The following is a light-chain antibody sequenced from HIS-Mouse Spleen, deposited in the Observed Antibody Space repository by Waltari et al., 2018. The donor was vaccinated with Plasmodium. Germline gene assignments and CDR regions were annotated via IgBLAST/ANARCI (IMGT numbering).Light chain of an antibody. CDR3: YSTDSSGNHRV. CDR1: AFPQQY. CDR2: EDS. J-gene: IGLJ3*02. Sequence: SYALTQPPSVSVSPGQTARITCSGDAFPQQYAYWYQQKSGQAPVLVIYEDSKRPSGIPERFSGSSSGTMATLTISGAQVEDEADYYCYSTDSSGNHRVFGGGTKLTVL. V-gene: IGLV3-10*01.